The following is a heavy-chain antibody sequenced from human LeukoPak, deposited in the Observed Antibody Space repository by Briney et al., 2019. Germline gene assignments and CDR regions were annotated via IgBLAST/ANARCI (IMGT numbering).Heavy chain of an antibody. CDR3: ARGGSRWLHGYDAFDI. CDR1: GFTFSSYW. CDR2: IKQDGSEK. D-gene: IGHD5-24*01. J-gene: IGHJ3*02. Sequence: GGSLRLSCAASGFTFSSYWMSWVRQAPGKGLEWVANIKQDGSEKHYVDSVKGRFTISRDNAKNSLYLQMNSLRAEDTAVYYCARGGSRWLHGYDAFDIWGQGTMVTVSS. V-gene: IGHV3-7*01.